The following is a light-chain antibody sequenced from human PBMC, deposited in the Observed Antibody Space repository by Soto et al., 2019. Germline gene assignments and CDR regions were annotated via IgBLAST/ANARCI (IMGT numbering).Light chain of an antibody. CDR2: DVS. V-gene: IGLV2-14*03. J-gene: IGLJ1*01. CDR1: SSDVGAYNY. CDR3: SSFTRSNSYV. Sequence: QSALTQPASVSGSPGQSITISCTGTSSDVGAYNYVSWYQQHPGKVPKLMIYDVSDRPSGVSNRFSGSKSGNTASLTISGLQAEDEADYYGSSFTRSNSYVFGTGPKLTVL.